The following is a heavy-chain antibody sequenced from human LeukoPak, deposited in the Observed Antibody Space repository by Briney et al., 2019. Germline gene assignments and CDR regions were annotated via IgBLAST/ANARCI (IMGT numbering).Heavy chain of an antibody. J-gene: IGHJ4*02. CDR2: ISSNGGST. CDR3: TRDFDFSSAI. CDR1: GFTFSSYA. D-gene: IGHD3-3*01. V-gene: IGHV3-64*04. Sequence: QPRGSLRLSCSASGFTFSSYAMHWVRQAPGKGLEYVSAISSNGGSTYYADSVKGRFTTSRDNAKNTLFLQMNSLRAEDTAVYYCTRDFDFSSAIWGQGTLVTVSS.